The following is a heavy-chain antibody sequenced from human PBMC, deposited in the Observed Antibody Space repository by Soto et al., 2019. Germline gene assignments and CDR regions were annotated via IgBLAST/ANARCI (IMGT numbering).Heavy chain of an antibody. V-gene: IGHV1-18*04. Sequence: ASVKVSCKASGYTFTGYYMHWVRQAPGQGLEWMGWINPNSGNTNYAQKLQGRVTMTTDTSTSTAYMEPRSLRSDDTAVYYCARGDSSSWSNKGDFDFWGQGTLVTVSS. J-gene: IGHJ4*02. CDR3: ARGDSSSWSNKGDFDF. CDR2: INPNSGNT. D-gene: IGHD6-13*01. CDR1: GYTFTGYY.